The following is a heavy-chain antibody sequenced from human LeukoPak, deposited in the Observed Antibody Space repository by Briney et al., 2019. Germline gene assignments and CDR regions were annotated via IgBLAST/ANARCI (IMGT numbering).Heavy chain of an antibody. CDR3: ARDVGGSDYVILTGHSGAFDY. J-gene: IGHJ4*02. V-gene: IGHV4-4*07. CDR2: IYTSGST. CDR1: GGSISSYY. Sequence: SETLSLTCTVSGGSISSYYWSWIRQPAGKGLEWIGRIYTSGSTNYNPSLKSRVTMSVDTSKNQFSLKLSSVTAADTAVYYCARDVGGSDYVILTGHSGAFDYWGQGTLVTVSS. D-gene: IGHD3-9*01.